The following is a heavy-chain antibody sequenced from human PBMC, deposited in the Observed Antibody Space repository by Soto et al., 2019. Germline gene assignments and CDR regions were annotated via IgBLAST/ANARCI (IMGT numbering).Heavy chain of an antibody. D-gene: IGHD2-2*01. CDR3: ARDLWEKYQLLTSPIENYYYYYMDV. V-gene: IGHV4-31*02. J-gene: IGHJ6*03. Sequence: SETLSLTCTVSGGSISSGGYYWSWIRQHPGKGLEWIGYIYYSGSTYYNPSLKSRVTISVDTSKNQFSLKLSSVTAADTAVYYCARDLWEKYQLLTSPIENYYYYYMDVWGKGTTVTVSS. CDR1: GGSISSGGYY. CDR2: IYYSGST.